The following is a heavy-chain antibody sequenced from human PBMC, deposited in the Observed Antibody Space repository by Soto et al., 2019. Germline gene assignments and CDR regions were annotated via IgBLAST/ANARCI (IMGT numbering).Heavy chain of an antibody. CDR2: INHSGST. D-gene: IGHD3-22*01. Sequence: SETLSLTCAVYGGSFSGYYWSWIRQPPGKGLEWIGEINHSGSTNYNPSLKSRVTISVDTSKNQFSLKLSSVTAADTAVYYCARNAWGDSSGYPLDYWGQGTLVTVSS. CDR1: GGSFSGYY. V-gene: IGHV4-34*01. CDR3: ARNAWGDSSGYPLDY. J-gene: IGHJ4*02.